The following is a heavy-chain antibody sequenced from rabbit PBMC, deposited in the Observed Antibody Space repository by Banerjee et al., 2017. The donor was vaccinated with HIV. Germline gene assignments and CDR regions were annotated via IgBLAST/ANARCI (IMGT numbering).Heavy chain of an antibody. CDR1: GFSFSSSYW. CDR2: IHADSGSTT. CDR3: ARGVADSGYGYEL. J-gene: IGHJ4*01. D-gene: IGHD6-1*01. Sequence: QSLEESGGDLVKPGASLTLTCTASGFSFSSSYWICWVRQAPGKGLEWIACIHADSGSTTYYASWAKGRFTLSKTSSTTLTLQMTSLTAADTATYFCARGVADSGYGYELWGQGTLVTVS. V-gene: IGHV1S40*01.